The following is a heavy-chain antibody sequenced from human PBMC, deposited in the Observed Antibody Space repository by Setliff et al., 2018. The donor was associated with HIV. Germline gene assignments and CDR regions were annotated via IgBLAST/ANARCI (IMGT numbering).Heavy chain of an antibody. CDR3: AKEDQRVTSVDY. D-gene: IGHD2-2*01. CDR1: GFTFSSYG. Sequence: GGSLRLSCAASGFTFSSYGMHWVRQPPGKGLEWVAFIRYDGTNKYYADSVKGRFTISRDNSKNTLFLQMNSLRSEDTAVYYCAKEDQRVTSVDYWGQGTPVTVPQ. CDR2: IRYDGTNK. J-gene: IGHJ4*02. V-gene: IGHV3-30*02.